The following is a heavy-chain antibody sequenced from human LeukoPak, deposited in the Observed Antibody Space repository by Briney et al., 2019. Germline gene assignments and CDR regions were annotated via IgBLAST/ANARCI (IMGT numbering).Heavy chain of an antibody. CDR3: ARASPFIVVVPAAIETWFDP. J-gene: IGHJ5*02. CDR1: GYTFTSYG. V-gene: IGHV1-18*01. CDR2: ISAYNGNT. D-gene: IGHD2-2*01. Sequence: GASVKVSCKASGYTFTSYGISWVRQAPGQGPEWMGWISAYNGNTNYAQKLQGRVTMTTDTSTSTAYMELRSLRSDDTAVYYCARASPFIVVVPAAIETWFDPWGQGTLVTVSS.